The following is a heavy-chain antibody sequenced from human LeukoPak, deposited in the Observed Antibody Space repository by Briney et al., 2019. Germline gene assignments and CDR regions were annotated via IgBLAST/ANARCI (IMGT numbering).Heavy chain of an antibody. CDR1: GFTFSSHV. CDR2: ISANGGST. V-gene: IGHV3-23*01. J-gene: IGHJ6*04. CDR3: AELGITMIGGV. D-gene: IGHD3-10*02. Sequence: GGSLRLSCAASGFTFSSHVMSWVRQAPGKGLEWVSYISANGGSTNYADSVKGRFTISRDNSKNTLYLQMNSLRAEDTAVYYCAELGITMIGGVWGKGTTVTISS.